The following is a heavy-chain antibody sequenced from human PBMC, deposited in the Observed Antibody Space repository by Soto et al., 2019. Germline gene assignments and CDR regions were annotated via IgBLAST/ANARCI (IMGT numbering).Heavy chain of an antibody. CDR2: IYYSGST. CDR1: GGSISSYY. J-gene: IGHJ5*02. Sequence: SETLSLTCTVSGGSISSYYWSWIRQPPGKGLEWIGYIYYSGSTNYNPSLKSRVTISVDTSKNQFSLKLSSVTAADTAVYYCARDPRYYYDSSGYLKGFDPWGQGTLVTVSS. CDR3: ARDPRYYYDSSGYLKGFDP. V-gene: IGHV4-59*01. D-gene: IGHD3-22*01.